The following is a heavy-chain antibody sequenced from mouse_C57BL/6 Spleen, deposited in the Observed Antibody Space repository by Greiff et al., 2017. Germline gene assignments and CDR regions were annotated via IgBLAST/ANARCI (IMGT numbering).Heavy chain of an antibody. CDR1: GYTFTSYW. V-gene: IGHV1-61*01. Sequence: QVQLQQPGAELVRPGSSVKLSCKASGYTFTSYWMDWVKQRPGQGLEWIGNIYPSDSETHYNQKFKDKATLTVDKSSSTAYMQLSSLTSEDSAVYYCARGDYYGSSGYFDYWGQGTTLTVPS. CDR3: ARGDYYGSSGYFDY. J-gene: IGHJ2*01. D-gene: IGHD1-1*01. CDR2: IYPSDSET.